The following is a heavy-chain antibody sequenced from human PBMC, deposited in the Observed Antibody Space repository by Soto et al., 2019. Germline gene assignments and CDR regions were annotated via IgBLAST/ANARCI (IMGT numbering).Heavy chain of an antibody. CDR2: IYYSGST. CDR3: ARGSGYGIAY. V-gene: IGHV4-59*01. J-gene: IGHJ4*02. CDR1: GGSISSYY. Sequence: QVQLQESGPGLVKPSETLSLTCTVSGGSISSYYWSWIRQPPGKGLEWIGYIYYSGSTNYNPSPKRRLTLSVDTSTDQFSLKLSSVTAADPAVYYCARGSGYGIAYWGQGTLVTVSS. D-gene: IGHD5-12*01.